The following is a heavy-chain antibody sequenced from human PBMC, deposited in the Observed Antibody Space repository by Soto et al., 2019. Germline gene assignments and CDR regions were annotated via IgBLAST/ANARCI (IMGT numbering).Heavy chain of an antibody. Sequence: PSETLSLTCTVSGGSVSSGSYYWSWIRQPPGKGLEWIGYIYYSGSTNYNPSLKSRVTISVDTSKNQFSLKLSSVTAADTAVYYCARVLTSSEYYFDYWGQGTLVTVSS. D-gene: IGHD3-22*01. CDR2: IYYSGST. J-gene: IGHJ4*02. CDR1: GGSVSSGSYY. V-gene: IGHV4-61*01. CDR3: ARVLTSSEYYFDY.